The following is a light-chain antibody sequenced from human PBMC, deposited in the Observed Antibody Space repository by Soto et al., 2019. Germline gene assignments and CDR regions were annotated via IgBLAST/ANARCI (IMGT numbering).Light chain of an antibody. V-gene: IGLV2-14*01. CDR1: STDIGDYNY. Sequence: QSALTQPASVSGSPGQSITLSCTGTSTDIGDYNYVSWYQQYPGKAPKLMIYEVSNRPSGVSNRFSGSKSGNTASLTISGLQAEDEADYYCSSYTSTNTLVFGGGTQLTVL. J-gene: IGLJ3*02. CDR3: SSYTSTNTLV. CDR2: EVS.